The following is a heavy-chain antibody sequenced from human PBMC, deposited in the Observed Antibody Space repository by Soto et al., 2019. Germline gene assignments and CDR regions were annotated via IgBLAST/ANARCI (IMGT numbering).Heavy chain of an antibody. V-gene: IGHV3-30-3*01. D-gene: IGHD1-1*01. CDR2: ISYDGSNK. CDR3: ARPLEPDTAFDY. Sequence: GGSLRLSCAASGFTFSSYAMHWVRQAPGKGLEWVAVISYDGSNKYYADSVKGRFTISRDNSKNTLYLQMNSLRAEDTAVYYCARPLEPDTAFDYWGQGTLVTVSS. J-gene: IGHJ4*02. CDR1: GFTFSSYA.